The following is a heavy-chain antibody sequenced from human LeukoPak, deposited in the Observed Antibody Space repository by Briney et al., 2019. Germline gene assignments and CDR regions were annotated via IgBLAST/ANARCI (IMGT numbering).Heavy chain of an antibody. CDR3: ARSGRLGYCSGGSCFRWDY. CDR2: IYPDDSDT. V-gene: IGHV5-51*01. Sequence: GESLKISCKVSGYSFTNYCIGWVRQMPGKGLEWMGIIYPDDSDTKYSPSFQGQVTISADKSISTAYLQWSSLKASDTAMYYCARSGRLGYCSGGSCFRWDYWGQGTLVTVSS. CDR1: GYSFTNYC. D-gene: IGHD2-15*01. J-gene: IGHJ4*02.